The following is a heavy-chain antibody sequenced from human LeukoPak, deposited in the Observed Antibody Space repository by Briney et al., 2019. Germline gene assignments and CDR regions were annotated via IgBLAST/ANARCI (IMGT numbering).Heavy chain of an antibody. J-gene: IGHJ4*02. V-gene: IGHV4-59*08. CDR1: GGSINSYY. D-gene: IGHD2/OR15-2a*01. CDR2: IHYSGST. Sequence: PSETLSLTCTVSGGSINSYYWSWIRQPPGKGLEWIGYIHYSGSTNYNPSLKSRVTMSIDTSKNQFSLKLSSVTAADTALYYCSRASSTSFYDFWGQGTLVTVSS. CDR3: SRASSTSFYDF.